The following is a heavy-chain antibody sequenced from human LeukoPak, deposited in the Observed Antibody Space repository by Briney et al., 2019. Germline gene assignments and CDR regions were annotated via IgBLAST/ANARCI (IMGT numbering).Heavy chain of an antibody. Sequence: GGSLRLSCAASGSTFSSYAMHWVRQAPGKGLEWVAVISYDGSNKYYADSVKGRFTISRDNSKNTLYLQMNSLRAEDTAVYYCARDKTYGSGPEYYFDYWGQGTLVTVSS. D-gene: IGHD3-10*01. CDR2: ISYDGSNK. V-gene: IGHV3-30-3*01. CDR1: GSTFSSYA. CDR3: ARDKTYGSGPEYYFDY. J-gene: IGHJ4*02.